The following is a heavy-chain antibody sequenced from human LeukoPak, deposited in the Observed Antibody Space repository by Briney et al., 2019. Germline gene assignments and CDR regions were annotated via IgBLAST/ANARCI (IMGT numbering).Heavy chain of an antibody. CDR3: ARLSGGWFFDY. V-gene: IGHV3-48*01. Sequence: PGGSLRLSCAASGFTFSSYSMNWVRQAPGKGLEWVSYISSSSTIYSADSVKGRFTISRDNAKNSLYLQMNSLRAEDTAVYYCARLSGGWFFDYWGQGTLVTVSS. CDR1: GFTFSSYS. D-gene: IGHD6-19*01. CDR2: ISSSSTI. J-gene: IGHJ4*02.